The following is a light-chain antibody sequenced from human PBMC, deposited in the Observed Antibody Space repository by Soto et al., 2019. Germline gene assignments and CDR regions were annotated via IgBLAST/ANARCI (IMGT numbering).Light chain of an antibody. CDR1: DIRSKS. Sequence: SYVLTQAPSVSVAPGQTATITCGGNDIRSKSVHWYHQRPGQPLVLVVYDDRKRPSGIPDRFSASNSGPTATLTISRVEAGDEGDYYCQVWDSDSEVVFGGGTKVTVL. CDR2: DDR. V-gene: IGLV3-21*02. CDR3: QVWDSDSEVV. J-gene: IGLJ2*01.